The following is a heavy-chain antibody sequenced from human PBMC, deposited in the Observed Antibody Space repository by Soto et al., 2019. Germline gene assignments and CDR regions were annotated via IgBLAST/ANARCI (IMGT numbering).Heavy chain of an antibody. J-gene: IGHJ6*03. CDR1: GGSISSYY. CDR2: IYYSGST. V-gene: IGHV4-59*01. CDR3: ARVGVGYYYYMDV. Sequence: SETLSLTWTVSGGSISSYYWIWIRQPPGKGLEWIGYIYYSGSTNYNPSLKSRVTISVDTSKNQFSLKLSSVTAADTAVYYCARVGVGYYYYMDVWGKGTTVTVSS. D-gene: IGHD2-2*01.